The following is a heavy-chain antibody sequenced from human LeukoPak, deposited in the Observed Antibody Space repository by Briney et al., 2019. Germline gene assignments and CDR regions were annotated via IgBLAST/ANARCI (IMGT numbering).Heavy chain of an antibody. J-gene: IGHJ4*02. CDR3: ARHVSVAVTNFFDY. Sequence: SETLSLTCTVSGGSISSRNYYWGWIRQPPGKGLGWLGGVYYTGTTYSNPSLKSRVTISVDTSKNQFSLRLSSVTAADTAVYYCARHVSVAVTNFFDYWGQGTLVTVSS. D-gene: IGHD6-19*01. CDR1: GGSISSRNYY. CDR2: VYYTGTT. V-gene: IGHV4-39*01.